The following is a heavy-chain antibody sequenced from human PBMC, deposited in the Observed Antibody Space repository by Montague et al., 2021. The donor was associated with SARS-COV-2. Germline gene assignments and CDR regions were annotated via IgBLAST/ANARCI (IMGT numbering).Heavy chain of an antibody. J-gene: IGHJ3*02. CDR1: GVSISSYY. Sequence: SETLSLTCTVSGVSISSYYWSWIRQPPGKGLEWIGCIYFSGSTNYNPSLKSRDTISVDTSKSQFSLKLSSVTAADTAVYYCARHGRFSVIVNTPRGAFDIWGQGTMVTVSS. D-gene: IGHD3-22*01. CDR2: IYFSGST. CDR3: ARHGRFSVIVNTPRGAFDI. V-gene: IGHV4-59*08.